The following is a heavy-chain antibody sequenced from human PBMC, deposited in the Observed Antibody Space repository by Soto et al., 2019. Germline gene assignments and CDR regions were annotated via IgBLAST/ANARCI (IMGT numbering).Heavy chain of an antibody. CDR2: IIPIFGTA. V-gene: IGHV1-69*12. D-gene: IGHD5-12*01. J-gene: IGHJ2*01. CDR1: GGTFSSYT. CDR3: ARGNHRWLQLWYFDL. Sequence: QVQLVQSGAEVKKPGSSVTVSCKASGGTFSSYTISWVRQAPGQGLEWMGGIIPIFGTANYAQKFQGRVTITADESTSTADMELSSLSSEDTAVHYCARGNHRWLQLWYFDLWGRGTLVTVSS.